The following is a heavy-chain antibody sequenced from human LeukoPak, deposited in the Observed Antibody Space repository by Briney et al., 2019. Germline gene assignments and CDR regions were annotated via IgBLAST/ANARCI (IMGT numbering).Heavy chain of an antibody. V-gene: IGHV4-34*01. J-gene: IGHJ4*02. CDR3: ARATLLYGSGSYVYFDY. Sequence: SEPLSLTCAVYGGSFSGYYWSWIRQPPGKGLEWIGEINHSGSTNYNPSLKSRVTISVDTSKNQFSLKLSSVTAADTAVYYCARATLLYGSGSYVYFDYWGQGTLVTVSS. CDR2: INHSGST. CDR1: GGSFSGYY. D-gene: IGHD3-10*01.